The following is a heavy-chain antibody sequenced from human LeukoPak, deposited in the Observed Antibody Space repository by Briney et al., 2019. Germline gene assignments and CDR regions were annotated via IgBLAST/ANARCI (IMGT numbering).Heavy chain of an antibody. D-gene: IGHD6-19*01. CDR1: GGSVSSYY. Sequence: SESLSLTCTVSGGSVSSYYWNWIRQPAGKGLEWIGRVFPSASANYNPSLKSRVTVSLDKSKNQFSLKLSFVTAADTAVYFCARGIYTTGWYDAFDIWGQGIMVTVSS. V-gene: IGHV4-4*07. CDR2: VFPSASA. J-gene: IGHJ3*02. CDR3: ARGIYTTGWYDAFDI.